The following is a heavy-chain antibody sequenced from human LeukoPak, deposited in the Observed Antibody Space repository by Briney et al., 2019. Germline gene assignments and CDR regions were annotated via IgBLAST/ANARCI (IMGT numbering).Heavy chain of an antibody. CDR1: GFTFSGSA. V-gene: IGHV3-73*01. Sequence: GGSLRLSCAASGFTFSGSALHWVRQASGKGLEWVGRIRSTANGYATAYAASVKGRFTISRDNSKNTLYLQMNSLRAEDTAVYYCAKDARRTFGLSSGLYRGSYYFDYWGQGTLVTVSS. CDR3: AKDARRTFGLSSGLYRGSYYFDY. J-gene: IGHJ4*02. D-gene: IGHD6-19*01. CDR2: IRSTANGYAT.